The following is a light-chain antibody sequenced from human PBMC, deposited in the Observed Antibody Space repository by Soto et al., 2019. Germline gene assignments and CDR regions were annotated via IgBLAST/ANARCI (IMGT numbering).Light chain of an antibody. CDR1: QAISSH. Sequence: DIQLTQSPSFLSASVGGRVTITCRASQAISSHLAWYQQKPGKAPNLLIYGASTLQSGVPSRFSGSGSGTQFTLTISSLQPEDFATYYCQQHINWPLTFGGGTKVEIK. CDR2: GAS. J-gene: IGKJ4*01. CDR3: QQHINWPLT. V-gene: IGKV1-9*01.